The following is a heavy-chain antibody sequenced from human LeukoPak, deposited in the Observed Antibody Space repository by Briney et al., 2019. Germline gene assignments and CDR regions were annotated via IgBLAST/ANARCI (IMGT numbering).Heavy chain of an antibody. V-gene: IGHV1-69*05. CDR2: IIPIFGTA. D-gene: IGHD3-10*01. J-gene: IGHJ4*02. Sequence: ASVKVSCKASGGTFSSYAISWVRQAPGQGLEWMGRIIPIFGTANYAQKFQGRVTITTDESTSTAYMELSSLRSEDTAVYYCARGADSTYYYGSGRPDWGQGTLVTVSS. CDR3: ARGADSTYYYGSGRPD. CDR1: GGTFSSYA.